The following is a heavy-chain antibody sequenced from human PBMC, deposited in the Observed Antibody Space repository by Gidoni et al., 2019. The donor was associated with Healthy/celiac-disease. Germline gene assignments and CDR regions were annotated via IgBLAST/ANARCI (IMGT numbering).Heavy chain of an antibody. Sequence: QEQLQQWGAGLLKPSETLSLTCAVSGGSFSGYYWSWIRQPPGKGLEWIGEINPSGSTNYNPSLKSRVTISVDTSKNQFSLKLSSVTAADTAVYYCARYDCSGGSCYFDYWGQGTLVTVSS. V-gene: IGHV4-34*01. J-gene: IGHJ4*02. D-gene: IGHD2-15*01. CDR1: GGSFSGYY. CDR2: INPSGST. CDR3: ARYDCSGGSCYFDY.